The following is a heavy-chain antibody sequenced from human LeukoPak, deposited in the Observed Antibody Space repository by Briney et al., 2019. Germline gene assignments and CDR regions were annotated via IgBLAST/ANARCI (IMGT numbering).Heavy chain of an antibody. Sequence: SETLSLTCTVSGGSISGYFWSWIRQPPGKGLEWIGEINHSGSTNYNPSLKSRVTISVDTSKNQFSLKLSSVTAADTAVYYCARGLLFPDVGHFDYWGQGTLVTVSS. D-gene: IGHD1-14*01. CDR2: INHSGST. J-gene: IGHJ4*02. CDR1: GGSISGYF. CDR3: ARGLLFPDVGHFDY. V-gene: IGHV4-34*01.